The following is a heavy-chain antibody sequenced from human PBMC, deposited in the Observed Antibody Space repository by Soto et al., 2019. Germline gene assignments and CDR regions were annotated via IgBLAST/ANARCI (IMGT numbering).Heavy chain of an antibody. CDR2: IYYSGST. CDR1: GGSISSSSYY. V-gene: IGHV4-39*01. CDR3: ARSTNLDGVDI. J-gene: IGHJ3*02. D-gene: IGHD2-8*01. Sequence: SETLSLTCTVSGGSISSSSYYWGWIRQPPGKGLEWIGSIYYSGSTYYNPSLKSRVTISVDTSKNQFSLKLSSVTAADTAVYYCARSTNLDGVDIWGQGTMVTVSS.